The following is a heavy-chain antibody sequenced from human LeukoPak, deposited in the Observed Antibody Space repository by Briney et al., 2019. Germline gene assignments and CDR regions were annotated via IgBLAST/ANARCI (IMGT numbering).Heavy chain of an antibody. J-gene: IGHJ5*02. V-gene: IGHV1-46*01. CDR1: GYTFTSYY. CDR3: ARDLFSRVTTNWFDP. D-gene: IGHD4-17*01. Sequence: ASVKVSCXASGYTFTSYYMHWVRQAPGQGLGWMGIINPSGGSTSYAQKFQGRVTMTRDTSTSTVYMELSSLRSEDTAVYYCARDLFSRVTTNWFDPWGQGTLVTVSS. CDR2: INPSGGST.